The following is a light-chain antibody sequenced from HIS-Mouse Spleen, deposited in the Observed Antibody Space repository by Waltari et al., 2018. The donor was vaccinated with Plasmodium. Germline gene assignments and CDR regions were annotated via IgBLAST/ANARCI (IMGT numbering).Light chain of an antibody. CDR1: QGISSA. CDR3: QQFNSYPQGT. J-gene: IGKJ5*01. CDR2: DAS. Sequence: AIQLTQSPSSLSASVGDRVTITCRASQGISSALAWYQQKPGKAPKLLIYDASSLESGVPSRVSGSGSGTDFTLTISSLQPEDFATYYCQQFNSYPQGTFGQGTRLEIK. V-gene: IGKV1-13*02.